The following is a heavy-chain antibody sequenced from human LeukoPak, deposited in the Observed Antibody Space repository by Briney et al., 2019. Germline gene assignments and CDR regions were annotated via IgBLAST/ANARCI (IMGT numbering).Heavy chain of an antibody. CDR2: ISGSGGST. D-gene: IGHD5-18*01. V-gene: IGHV3-23*01. CDR3: AKDGYSYGYTYYFDY. J-gene: IGHJ4*02. CDR1: GFTFSSYA. Sequence: PGGSLRLSCAASGFTFSSYAMSWVRQAPGKGLEWVSAISGSGGSTYYADSVKGRFTIFRDNSKNTLYLQMNSLRAEDTAVYYCAKDGYSYGYTYYFDYWGQGTLVTVSS.